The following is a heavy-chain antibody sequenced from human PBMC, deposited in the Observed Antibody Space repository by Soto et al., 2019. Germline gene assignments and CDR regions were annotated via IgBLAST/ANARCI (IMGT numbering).Heavy chain of an antibody. V-gene: IGHV4-30-2*01. Sequence: PSETLSLTCAVSGGSISSGGYSWSWIRQPPGKGLEWIGYIYHSGSTYYNPSLKSRVTISVDRSKNQFSLKLSSVTAADTAVYYCVRILYGGKQFSDYWGQGTLVTGSS. CDR2: IYHSGST. D-gene: IGHD4-17*01. CDR1: GGSISSGGYS. J-gene: IGHJ4*02. CDR3: VRILYGGKQFSDY.